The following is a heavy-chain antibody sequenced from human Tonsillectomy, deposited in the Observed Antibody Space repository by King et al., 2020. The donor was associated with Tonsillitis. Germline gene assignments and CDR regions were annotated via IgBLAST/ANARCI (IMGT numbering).Heavy chain of an antibody. CDR2: IDYSGST. Sequence: VQLQESGPGLVKPSETLSLTCIVSGGSISRYYWRWIRQSPGKGLEWIGYIDYSGSTNYNPSLKSRVTISVDTSKNQFSLKVSSVTAADTAVYYCARDFGDFWSGNWFDPWGQGTLVTVSS. D-gene: IGHD3-3*01. V-gene: IGHV4-59*01. CDR1: GGSISRYY. J-gene: IGHJ5*02. CDR3: ARDFGDFWSGNWFDP.